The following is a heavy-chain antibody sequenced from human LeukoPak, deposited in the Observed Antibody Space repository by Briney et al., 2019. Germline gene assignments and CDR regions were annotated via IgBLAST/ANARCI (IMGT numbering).Heavy chain of an antibody. CDR2: INHSGST. J-gene: IGHJ4*02. Sequence: SSETLSLTCAVYGGSFSGYYWSWIRQPPGKGLEWIGEINHSGSTNYNPSLKSRVTISVDTSKNQFSLKLSSVTAADTAVYYCASSYYYDSSGSHFDYWGQGTLVTVSS. V-gene: IGHV4-34*01. D-gene: IGHD3-22*01. CDR3: ASSYYYDSSGSHFDY. CDR1: GGSFSGYY.